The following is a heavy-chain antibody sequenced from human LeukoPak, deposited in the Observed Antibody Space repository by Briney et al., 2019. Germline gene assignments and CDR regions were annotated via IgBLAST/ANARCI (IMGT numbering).Heavy chain of an antibody. J-gene: IGHJ4*02. V-gene: IGHV1-46*03. Sequence: ASVNVSCKASGYTFTSYYMHWVRQAPGQGLEWMGIINPSGGSTSYAQKFQGRVTMTRDTSTSTVYIELSSLRSEDTAVYYCAREDRGSGWYDYWGQGTLVTVSS. CDR1: GYTFTSYY. CDR3: AREDRGSGWYDY. D-gene: IGHD6-19*01. CDR2: INPSGGST.